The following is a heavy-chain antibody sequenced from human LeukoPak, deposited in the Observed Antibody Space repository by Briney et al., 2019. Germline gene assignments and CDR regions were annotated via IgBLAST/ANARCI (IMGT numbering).Heavy chain of an antibody. CDR2: IYTSGST. CDR3: AREGAGTDNWFDP. J-gene: IGHJ5*02. Sequence: PSETLSLTCTVSGGSISSGSYYWSWIRQPAGKVLEWIGRIYTSGSTNYNPSLKSRVTISVDTSKNQFSLKLSSVTAADTAVYYCAREGAGTDNWFDPWGQGTLVTVSS. CDR1: GGSISSGSYY. V-gene: IGHV4-61*02.